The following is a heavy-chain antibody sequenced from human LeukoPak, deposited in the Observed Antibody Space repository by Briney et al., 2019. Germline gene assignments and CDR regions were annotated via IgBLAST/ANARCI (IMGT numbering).Heavy chain of an antibody. V-gene: IGHV5-51*01. CDR1: GYSFINYW. CDR2: IYPGDSDT. D-gene: IGHD2-15*01. J-gene: IGHJ4*02. CDR3: SVGYCSANRCYGGDDFDH. Sequence: GESLKISCKGSGYSFINYWIGWVRQMPGKGLEWMEIIYPGDSDTRYSPSFQGHVTISADKSISTVYLQWSSLKASDTAMYYCSVGYCSANRCYGGDDFDHWGRGTLVTVSS.